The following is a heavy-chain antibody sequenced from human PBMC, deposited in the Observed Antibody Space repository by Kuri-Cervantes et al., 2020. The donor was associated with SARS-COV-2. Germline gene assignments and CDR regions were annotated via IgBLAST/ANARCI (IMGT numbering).Heavy chain of an antibody. V-gene: IGHV3-21*03. D-gene: IGHD3-10*01. Sequence: GESLKISCAASGFTFSSYSMNWVRRAPGKGLEWVSSISSSSSYISHADSMKGRFTISRDNAKNSLYLQMNSLRAEDTAVYYCARDYGSGPSGAYYYYGMDVWGQGTTVTVSS. CDR3: ARDYGSGPSGAYYYYGMDV. CDR2: ISSSSSYI. J-gene: IGHJ6*02. CDR1: GFTFSSYS.